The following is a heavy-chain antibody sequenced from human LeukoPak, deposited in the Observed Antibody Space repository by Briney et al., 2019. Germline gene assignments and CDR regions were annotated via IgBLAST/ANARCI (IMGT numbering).Heavy chain of an antibody. V-gene: IGHV1-69*04. CDR2: IIPILGIA. J-gene: IGHJ4*02. D-gene: IGHD4-17*01. Sequence: ASVQVSCQASGGPFSSYAISWVRPAPGQGLEWMGRIIPILGIANYAQKFQGRVTITADKSTSTAYMELSSLRSEDTAVYYCARGGRATVTYWDYWGQGTLVTVSS. CDR1: GGPFSSYA. CDR3: ARGGRATVTYWDY.